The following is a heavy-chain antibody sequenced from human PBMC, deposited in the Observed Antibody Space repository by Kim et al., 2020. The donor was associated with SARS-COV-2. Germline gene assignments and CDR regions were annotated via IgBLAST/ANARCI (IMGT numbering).Heavy chain of an antibody. CDR2: I. V-gene: IGHV3-48*03. D-gene: IGHD4-4*01. Sequence: ITYPESVRGRFTISGDNDKNSLYLQMNSLRAEDTAVYYCARGPNYSPFDYWGQGTLVTVSS. J-gene: IGHJ4*02. CDR3: ARGPNYSPFDY.